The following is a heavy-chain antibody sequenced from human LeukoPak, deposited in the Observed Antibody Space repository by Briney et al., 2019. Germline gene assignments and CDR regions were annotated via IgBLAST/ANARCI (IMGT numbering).Heavy chain of an antibody. CDR2: FDPEDGET. D-gene: IGHD6-13*01. J-gene: IGHJ4*02. Sequence: ASVKVSCKVSGYTLTELSMHWVRQTPGKGLEWMGGFDPEDGETIYAQKFQGRVTMTEDTSTDTAYMELSSLRSEDTAVYYCATVLRAAAGPFDYWGQGTLVTVSS. CDR1: GYTLTELS. CDR3: ATVLRAAAGPFDY. V-gene: IGHV1-24*01.